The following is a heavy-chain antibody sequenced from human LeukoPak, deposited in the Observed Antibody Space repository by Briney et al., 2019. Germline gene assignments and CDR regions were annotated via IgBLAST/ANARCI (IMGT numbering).Heavy chain of an antibody. J-gene: IGHJ4*02. CDR2: ISSGSGYI. CDR1: GFIFSSYK. V-gene: IGHV3-21*01. D-gene: IGHD5-24*01. CDR3: ARGDGYNAWDLYC. Sequence: PGGSLRLSCAASGFIFSSYKMHWVRQAPGKGLEWVASISSGSGYINYGDSLKGRFTVSRDNAKNSLYLQVNSLRAEDTAVYYCARGDGYNAWDLYCWGQGTLSPSPQ.